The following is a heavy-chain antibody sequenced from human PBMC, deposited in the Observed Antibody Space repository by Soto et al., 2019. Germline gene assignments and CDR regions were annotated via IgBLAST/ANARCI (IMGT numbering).Heavy chain of an antibody. D-gene: IGHD4-17*01. V-gene: IGHV1-24*01. J-gene: IGHJ5*02. Sequence: QVQLVQSGAEVKKPGASVKVSCKVSGYTLNEVAMHWVRQAPGKGLEWLGGFDPDEAETIYAQHFPGRVTITEDTSRDTVYMELRSLRSEDTALYFCTTYHGDSNFDHWGQGTLVTVSS. CDR3: TTYHGDSNFDH. CDR1: GYTLNEVA. CDR2: FDPDEAET.